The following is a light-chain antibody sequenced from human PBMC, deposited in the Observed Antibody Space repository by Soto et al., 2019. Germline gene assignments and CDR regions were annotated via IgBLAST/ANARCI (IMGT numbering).Light chain of an antibody. V-gene: IGKV3-15*01. CDR3: QQYNNWPRT. CDR2: GAS. Sequence: EIVLTQSPATLSVYHGERATLSCGASQSVRSHLAWSKKKPGQAPRILLYGASTRATGIPARVSGSGAGTEVTLTISSLQSEDFAVYYCQQYNNWPRTFGQGTKVDIK. J-gene: IGKJ1*01. CDR1: QSVRSH.